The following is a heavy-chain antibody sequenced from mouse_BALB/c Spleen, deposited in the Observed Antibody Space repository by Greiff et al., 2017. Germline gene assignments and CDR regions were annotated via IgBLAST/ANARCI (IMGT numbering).Heavy chain of an antibody. V-gene: IGHV1S22*01. CDR3: TRSGQLGLH. Sequence: LQQPGSELVRPGASVKLSCKASGYTFTSYWMHWVKQRPGQGLEWIGNIYPGSGSTNYDEKFKSKATLTVDTSSSTAYMQLSSLTSEDSAVYYCTRSGQLGLHWGQGTLVTVSA. D-gene: IGHD3-1*01. CDR2: IYPGSGST. J-gene: IGHJ3*01. CDR1: GYTFTSYW.